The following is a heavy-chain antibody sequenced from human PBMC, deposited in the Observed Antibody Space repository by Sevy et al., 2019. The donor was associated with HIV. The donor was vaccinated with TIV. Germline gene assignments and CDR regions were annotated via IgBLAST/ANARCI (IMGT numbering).Heavy chain of an antibody. V-gene: IGHV4-61*01. CDR3: AGDKRAYYDSRGPITGDYFDY. CDR1: GGSVSSGSYY. CDR2: IYYSGST. Sequence: SETLSLTCTVSGGSVSSGSYYWSWIRQPPGKGLEWIGYIYYSGSTNYNPSLKSRVTISVDTSKNQFSLKLSSVTAADTAVYYCAGDKRAYYDSRGPITGDYFDYWGQGTLVTVSS. D-gene: IGHD3-22*01. J-gene: IGHJ4*02.